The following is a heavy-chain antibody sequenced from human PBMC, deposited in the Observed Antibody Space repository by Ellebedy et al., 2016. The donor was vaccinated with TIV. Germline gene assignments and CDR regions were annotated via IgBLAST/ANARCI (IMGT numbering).Heavy chain of an antibody. CDR2: ISRDSDFI. CDR1: GLSFSTYT. J-gene: IGHJ1*01. D-gene: IGHD3-9*01. CDR3: VGRLIVTQPTTEYFQK. V-gene: IGHV3-21*04. Sequence: GGSLRLSXVVSGLSFSTYTLSWVRQAPGKGLEWVSSISRDSDFIYYADSVKGRFTISRDNAKESLFLEMNSLRVDDTAVYYCVGRLIVTQPTTEYFQKWGQGTQVTVSS.